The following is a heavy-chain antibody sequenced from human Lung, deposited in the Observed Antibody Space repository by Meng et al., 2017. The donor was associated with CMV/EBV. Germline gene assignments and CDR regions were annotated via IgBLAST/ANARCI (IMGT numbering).Heavy chain of an antibody. V-gene: IGHV3-33*06. D-gene: IGHD2-2*01. CDR2: IWYDGSNK. CDR1: GFTFSSYG. CDR3: AKDEFRYCSSTSCLDAFDI. J-gene: IGHJ3*02. Sequence: SCAASGFTFSSYGMHWVRQAPGKGLEWVAVIWYDGSNKYYADSVKGRFTISRDNSKNTLYLQMNSLRAEDTAVYYCAKDEFRYCSSTSCLDAFDIWGQGTXVTVSS.